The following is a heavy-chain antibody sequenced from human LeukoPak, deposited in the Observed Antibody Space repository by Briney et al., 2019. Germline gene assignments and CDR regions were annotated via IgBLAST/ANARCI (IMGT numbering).Heavy chain of an antibody. J-gene: IGHJ2*01. V-gene: IGHV3-66*01. Sequence: GGSLRLSCAASGFTVSGHYMSWVRQAPGKGLEWLSAIYTGGDTYYADSMRGRFTISRDNSKKTLYLQMNSLTVEDTAVYYCARVRFEYSGSYQYWYFDLWGRGTLVTVPS. CDR3: ARVRFEYSGSYQYWYFDL. CDR1: GFTVSGHY. D-gene: IGHD1-26*01. CDR2: IYTGGDT.